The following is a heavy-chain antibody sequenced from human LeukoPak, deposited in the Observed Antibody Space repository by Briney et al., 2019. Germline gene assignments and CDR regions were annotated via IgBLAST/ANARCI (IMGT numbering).Heavy chain of an antibody. CDR1: GGSISSSS. V-gene: IGHV3-21*01. CDR3: ARDYYYDRHDY. J-gene: IGHJ4*02. Sequence: ETLSLTCTVSGGSISSSSYYWGWIRQPPGKGLEWVSSISSGSIYIFYADSVKGRFTISRDNAKNSLYLQMNSLRVEDTAVYYCARDYYYDRHDYWGQGTLVTVSS. CDR2: ISSGSIYI. D-gene: IGHD3-22*01.